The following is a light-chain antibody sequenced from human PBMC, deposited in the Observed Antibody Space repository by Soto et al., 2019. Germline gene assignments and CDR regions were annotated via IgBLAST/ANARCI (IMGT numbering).Light chain of an antibody. CDR1: SSDVGRYSL. CDR2: EDV. CDR3: CSYAGGTSVI. Sequence: QSALTHPASVSVSPGQSLTISCTGTSSDVGRYSLVSWYQQHPGKAPKLIIYEDVERPSGVSYRFSGSKSGNTASLTISGLQTEDEADYYCCSYAGGTSVIFGGGTKVTVL. J-gene: IGLJ2*01. V-gene: IGLV2-23*01.